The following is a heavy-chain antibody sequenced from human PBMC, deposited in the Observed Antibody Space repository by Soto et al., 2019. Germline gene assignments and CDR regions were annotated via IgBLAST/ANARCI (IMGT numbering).Heavy chain of an antibody. CDR2: IGASGDIT. J-gene: IGHJ4*02. CDR1: GFSFTNFA. Sequence: GGSLRLSCAASGFSFTNFAMSWVRQAPGKGLEWVAGIGASGDITWYADSVKGRLSISRDNSKNTLYLQLNSLRFEDTAVYYCAKDDFTDRGDDYFDYWGPGTPVTVSS. CDR3: AKDDFTDRGDDYFDY. D-gene: IGHD2-21*02. V-gene: IGHV3-23*01.